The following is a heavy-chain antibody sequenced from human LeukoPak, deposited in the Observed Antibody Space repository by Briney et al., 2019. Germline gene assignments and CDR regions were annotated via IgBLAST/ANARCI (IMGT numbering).Heavy chain of an antibody. V-gene: IGHV4-59*08. J-gene: IGHJ4*02. Sequence: PSETLSLTCTVSGGSISSYYWSWIRQPPGKGLEWIGYIYYSGSTNYNPSLKSRVTISVDTSKNQFSLKLSSVTAADTAVYYCARAPGWYSGSYFGYWGQGTLVTVSS. CDR3: ARAPGWYSGSYFGY. D-gene: IGHD1-26*01. CDR1: GGSISSYY. CDR2: IYYSGST.